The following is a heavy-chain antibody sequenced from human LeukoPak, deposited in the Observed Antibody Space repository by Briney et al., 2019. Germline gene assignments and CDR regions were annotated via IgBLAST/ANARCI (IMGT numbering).Heavy chain of an antibody. CDR3: ARRGYYDSSGYYSGSSYYYYGMDV. CDR1: GYSFTNYW. J-gene: IGHJ6*02. V-gene: IGHV5-51*01. D-gene: IGHD3-22*01. CDR2: IYPGDSDT. Sequence: GESLKISCKGSGYSFTNYWIHWVRQMPGKGLEWMGIIYPGDSDTRYSPSFQGQVTISADKSISTAYLQWSSLKASDTAMYYCARRGYYDSSGYYSGSSYYYYGMDVWGQGTTVTVSS.